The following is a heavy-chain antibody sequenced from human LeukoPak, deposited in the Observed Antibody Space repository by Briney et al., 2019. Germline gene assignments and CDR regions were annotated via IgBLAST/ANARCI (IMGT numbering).Heavy chain of an antibody. Sequence: SVEVSCKASGGTFSSYAISWVRQAPGQGLEWMGGIIPIFGTANYAQKFQGRVTITADESTSTAYMELSSLRSEDTAVYYCASGRDGYNYYFDYWGQGTLVTVSS. CDR2: IIPIFGTA. D-gene: IGHD5-24*01. J-gene: IGHJ4*02. V-gene: IGHV1-69*13. CDR1: GGTFSSYA. CDR3: ASGRDGYNYYFDY.